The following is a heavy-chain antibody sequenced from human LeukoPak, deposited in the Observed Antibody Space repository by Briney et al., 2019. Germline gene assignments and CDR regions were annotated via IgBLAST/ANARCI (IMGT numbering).Heavy chain of an antibody. CDR1: GFTLSSNS. D-gene: IGHD4-17*01. CDR2: IYSGGNT. Sequence: PGGSLRLSCTVSGFTLSSNSMSCVRQAPGKGLEWVSFIYSGGNTHYSDSVKGRFTISRDNSKNTLYLQMNSLRADDTAVYYCARRAGEYSHPHDYWGQGTLVTVSS. J-gene: IGHJ4*02. CDR3: ARRAGEYSHPHDY. V-gene: IGHV3-53*01.